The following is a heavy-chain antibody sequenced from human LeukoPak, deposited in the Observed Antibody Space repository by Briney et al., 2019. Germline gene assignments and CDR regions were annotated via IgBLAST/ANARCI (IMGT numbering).Heavy chain of an antibody. D-gene: IGHD3-9*01. V-gene: IGHV3-21*01. CDR2: ITRSSIYI. J-gene: IGHJ4*02. Sequence: GGSLRLSCAASGFTFSSYSMNWVRQAPGKGLEWVSSITRSSIYIYYADSLKGRFTISRDNAKNSLYLQMNSLRAEDTAVYYCARDEIYYDILTGYRHFDYWGQGTLVTVFS. CDR3: ARDEIYYDILTGYRHFDY. CDR1: GFTFSSYS.